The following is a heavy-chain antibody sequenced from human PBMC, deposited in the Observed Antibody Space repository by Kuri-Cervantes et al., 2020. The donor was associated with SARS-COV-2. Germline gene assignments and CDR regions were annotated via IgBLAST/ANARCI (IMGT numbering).Heavy chain of an antibody. CDR1: GGSFSGYY. CDR2: INHSGST. Sequence: SQTLSLTCAVYGGSFSGYYWSWIRQPPGKGLEWIGEINHSGSTYYNPSLKSRVTISVDTSKNQFSLKLSSVTAADTAVYYCARRHYYDSSGHSIALNWFDPWAQGTLVTVSS. CDR3: ARRHYYDSSGHSIALNWFDP. D-gene: IGHD3-22*01. J-gene: IGHJ5*02. V-gene: IGHV4-34*01.